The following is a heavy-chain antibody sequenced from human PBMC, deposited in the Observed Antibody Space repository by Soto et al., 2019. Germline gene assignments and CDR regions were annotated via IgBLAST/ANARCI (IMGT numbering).Heavy chain of an antibody. D-gene: IGHD3-22*01. J-gene: IGHJ4*02. CDR3: ANLEPYYYDSSGYSPEGY. CDR2: ISGSGGST. CDR1: GFTFSSYA. Sequence: GGSLRLSCAASGFTFSSYAMSWVRQAPGKGLEWVSAISGSGGSTYYADSVKGRFTISRDNSKNTLYLQMNSLRAEDTAVYYCANLEPYYYDSSGYSPEGYWGQGTLVTVSS. V-gene: IGHV3-23*01.